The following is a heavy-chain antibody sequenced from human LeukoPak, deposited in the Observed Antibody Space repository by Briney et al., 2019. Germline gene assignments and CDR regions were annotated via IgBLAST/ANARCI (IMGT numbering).Heavy chain of an antibody. J-gene: IGHJ4*02. CDR1: GFTFSSYA. CDR3: ARLAEDY. V-gene: IGHV3-30-3*01. Sequence: GGSLRLSCAASGFTFSSYAIHWVRQAPGKGLEWVAVISYGGSNKYYADSVKGRFTISRDNSKNTLYLQMNSLRAEDTAVYYCARLAEDYWGQGTLVTVSS. CDR2: ISYGGSNK.